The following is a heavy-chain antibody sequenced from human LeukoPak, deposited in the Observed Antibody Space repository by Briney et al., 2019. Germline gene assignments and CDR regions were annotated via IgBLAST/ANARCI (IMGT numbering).Heavy chain of an antibody. Sequence: SETLSLTCTVSGDSITSGGYYWSWIRQHPGKGLEWIGYSYYSDSTYYNPSLKSRVTISVDTSKNQFSLKLSSVTAADTAVYYCAKDFRYSSSWYDAFDIWGQGTMVTVSS. CDR2: SYYSDST. CDR3: AKDFRYSSSWYDAFDI. V-gene: IGHV4-31*03. J-gene: IGHJ3*02. D-gene: IGHD6-13*01. CDR1: GDSITSGGYY.